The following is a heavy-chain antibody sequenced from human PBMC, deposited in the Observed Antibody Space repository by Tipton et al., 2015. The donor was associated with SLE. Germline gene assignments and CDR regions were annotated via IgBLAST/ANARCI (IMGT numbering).Heavy chain of an antibody. CDR2: IYSGGST. D-gene: IGHD6-6*01. CDR1: GFTVSSNY. Sequence: SLRLSCAASGFTVSSNYMSWVRQAPGKGLEWVSVIYSGGSTYYADSVKGRFTISRDNSKNTLYLQMNSLRAEDTAVYYCARDQCSSSAAGRPVDYWGQGTLVTVSS. V-gene: IGHV3-66*02. CDR3: ARDQCSSSAAGRPVDY. J-gene: IGHJ4*02.